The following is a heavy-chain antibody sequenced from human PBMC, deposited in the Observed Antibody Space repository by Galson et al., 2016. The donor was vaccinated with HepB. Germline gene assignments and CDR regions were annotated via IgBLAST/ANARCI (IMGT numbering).Heavy chain of an antibody. CDR1: GFAFSSYA. CDR3: VKRSGSIGARPVDY. D-gene: IGHD6-6*01. Sequence: SLRLSCAASGFAFSSYAMSWVRQAPGKGLEWVSGMSGSDASTYYADSVKGRFTISRDTSKNTLYLQMDSMRVEDTAVYYCVKRSGSIGARPVDYGGQGTLVSVSS. CDR2: MSGSDAST. J-gene: IGHJ4*02. V-gene: IGHV3-23*01.